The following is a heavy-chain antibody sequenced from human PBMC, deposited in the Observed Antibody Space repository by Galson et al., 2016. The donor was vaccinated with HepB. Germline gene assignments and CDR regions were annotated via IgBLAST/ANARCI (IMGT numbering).Heavy chain of an antibody. CDR1: GYTFITYG. Sequence: SVKVSCKASGYTFITYGITWVRQAPGQGLEWMGWISGYNGYTNYAQKLQGRVTMTTATSTTTAYMELRSLRSDDTAVYYCARSSGWYRGGHNWFDSWGHGTLVTVSS. D-gene: IGHD6-19*01. V-gene: IGHV1-18*01. J-gene: IGHJ5*01. CDR3: ARSSGWYRGGHNWFDS. CDR2: ISGYNGYT.